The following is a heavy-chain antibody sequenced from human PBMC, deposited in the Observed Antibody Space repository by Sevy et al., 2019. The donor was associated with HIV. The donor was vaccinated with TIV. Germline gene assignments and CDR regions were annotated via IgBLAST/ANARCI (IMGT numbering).Heavy chain of an antibody. D-gene: IGHD4-17*01. CDR3: ARDWGPTVTTRAFDI. CDR2: IYHSGST. V-gene: IGHV4-4*02. CDR1: GGSISSSNW. Sequence: LTCAVSGGSISSSNWWSWVRQPPGKGLEWIGEIYHSGSTNYNPSLKSRVTISVDKSKNQFSLKLSSVTAADTAVYYCARDWGPTVTTRAFDIWGQGTMVTVSS. J-gene: IGHJ3*02.